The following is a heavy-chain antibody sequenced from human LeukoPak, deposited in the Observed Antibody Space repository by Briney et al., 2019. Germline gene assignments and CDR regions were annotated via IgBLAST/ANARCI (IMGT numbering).Heavy chain of an antibody. V-gene: IGHV3-7*05. CDR2: IREDGGEK. D-gene: IGHD2-21*02. J-gene: IGHJ4*02. Sequence: AGSLRLSCAASGFTFSNSWMTWVRQAPGKGLEWVANIREDGGEKYYVDSVKGRFTVSRDNAKNSLYLQMNSLRAEDTAVYYCARINTAIFSSSDYWGLGTLVTVSS. CDR3: ARINTAIFSSSDY. CDR1: GFTFSNSW.